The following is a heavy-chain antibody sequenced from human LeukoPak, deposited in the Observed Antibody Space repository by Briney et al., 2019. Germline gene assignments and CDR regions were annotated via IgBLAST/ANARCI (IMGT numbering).Heavy chain of an antibody. J-gene: IGHJ4*02. V-gene: IGHV3-23*01. CDR2: INVSGGST. CDR1: GFTFSSYA. CDR3: ARGITGLDY. Sequence: PGGSLRLSCAASGFTFSSYALSWVRHAPGKGLDWVSGINVSGGSTYYADSVKGRSTVSRDNSKNTLYLLMNSLRAEDTAVYYCARGITGLDYWGQGTLVTVSS. D-gene: IGHD5-24*01.